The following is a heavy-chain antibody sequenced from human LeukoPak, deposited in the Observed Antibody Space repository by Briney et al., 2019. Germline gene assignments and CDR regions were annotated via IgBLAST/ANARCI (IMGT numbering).Heavy chain of an antibody. D-gene: IGHD2-15*01. CDR2: IRYDGSNK. CDR3: AKADIVVVVAATLFDY. CDR1: GFTFSSCG. V-gene: IGHV3-30*02. Sequence: PGGSLRLSCAASGFTFSSCGMHWVRQAPGKGLEWVAFIRYDGSNKYYADSVKGRFTISRDNSKNTLYLQMNSLRAEDTAVYYCAKADIVVVVAATLFDYWGQGTLVTVSS. J-gene: IGHJ4*02.